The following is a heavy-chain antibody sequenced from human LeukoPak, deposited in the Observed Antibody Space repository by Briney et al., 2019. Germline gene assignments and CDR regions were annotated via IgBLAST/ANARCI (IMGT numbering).Heavy chain of an antibody. CDR3: AKDTIAAAAPQNYFDY. CDR2: ISGSGGST. J-gene: IGHJ4*02. D-gene: IGHD6-13*01. V-gene: IGHV3-23*01. CDR1: GFTLSRYS. Sequence: PGGSLRLSCAASGFTLSRYSMNWVRQAPGKGLGWVSAISGSGGSTYYADSVKGRFTISRDNSKNTLYLHMNSLRAEDTAVYYCAKDTIAAAAPQNYFDYWGQGTLVTVSS.